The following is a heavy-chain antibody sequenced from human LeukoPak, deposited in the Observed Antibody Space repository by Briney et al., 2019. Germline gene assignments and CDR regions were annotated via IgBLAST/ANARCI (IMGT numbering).Heavy chain of an antibody. V-gene: IGHV4-59*01. Sequence: SETLSLTCTVSGGSISSYYWSWIRQPPGKGLEWIGYIYYSGSTNYNPSLKSRVTISVDTSKNQFSLKLSSVIAADTAVYYCASTKYYYGSGSKVNWFDPWGQGTLVTVSS. CDR1: GGSISSYY. J-gene: IGHJ5*02. CDR2: IYYSGST. CDR3: ASTKYYYGSGSKVNWFDP. D-gene: IGHD3-10*01.